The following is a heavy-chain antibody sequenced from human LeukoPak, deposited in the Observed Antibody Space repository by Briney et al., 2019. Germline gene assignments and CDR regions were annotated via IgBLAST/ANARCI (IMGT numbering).Heavy chain of an antibody. CDR2: ISHSESA. Sequence: SETLSLTCTVSGGSISSGANYWSWLRQPPGRGLEWIGYISHSESAYYSPSLESRITISVDRSKNQFSLKLKSVTAADTAIYCCARNGDLCIDYWGQGTLVTVSS. CDR1: GGSISSGANY. D-gene: IGHD4-17*01. J-gene: IGHJ4*02. CDR3: ARNGDLCIDY. V-gene: IGHV4-30-2*01.